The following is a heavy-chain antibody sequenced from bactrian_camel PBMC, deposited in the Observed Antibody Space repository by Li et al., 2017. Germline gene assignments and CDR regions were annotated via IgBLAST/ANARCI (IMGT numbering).Heavy chain of an antibody. V-gene: IGHV3S53*01. CDR2: VDFDGTR. D-gene: IGHD1*01. J-gene: IGHJ4*01. CDR1: GYTYIPKC. Sequence: QVQLVESGGDSVQAGGSLRLSCVASGYTYIPKCMGWFRQAPGKEREAVAGVDFDGTRAYTDSVKGRFTISRDVANKTLYLQMNNLKPEDSAMYYCAATGQMLSVAGCRTQGTQVTVS.